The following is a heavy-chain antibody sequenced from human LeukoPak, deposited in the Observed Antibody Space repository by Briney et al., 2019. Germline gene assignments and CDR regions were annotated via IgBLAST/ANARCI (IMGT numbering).Heavy chain of an antibody. Sequence: ASVKVSCKASGYTFTNYGISWVRQAAGQGHEWMGWISVFYGHTNYSQNFQGRLTMTTHTSTSTAYLELRSLRSDDTAVYYCVREVSAANAGYMDVWGTGTTVTVSS. J-gene: IGHJ6*03. D-gene: IGHD6-13*01. V-gene: IGHV1-18*01. CDR1: GYTFTNYG. CDR3: VREVSAANAGYMDV. CDR2: ISVFYGHT.